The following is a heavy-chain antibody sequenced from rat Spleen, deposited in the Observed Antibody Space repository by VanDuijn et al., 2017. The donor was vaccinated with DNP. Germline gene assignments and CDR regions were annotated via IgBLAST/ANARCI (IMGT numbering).Heavy chain of an antibody. V-gene: IGHV1-43*01. Sequence: QVQLQQSGAELAKPGSSVKISCKASGYTFTNYFISWIKQTTGQGLEYIGYINTGSGGSIYNEKFKGKATLTVDKPSSTAFMQLSGLTPDDSAVYFCARDDTYYGYDYFDYWGQGVMVTVSS. J-gene: IGHJ2*01. CDR1: GYTFTNYF. D-gene: IGHD1-6*01. CDR3: ARDDTYYGYDYFDY. CDR2: INTGSGGS.